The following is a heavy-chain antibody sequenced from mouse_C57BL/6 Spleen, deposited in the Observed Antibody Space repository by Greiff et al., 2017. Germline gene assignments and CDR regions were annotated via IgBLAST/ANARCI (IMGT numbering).Heavy chain of an antibody. D-gene: IGHD4-1*01. CDR3: AREGLGRYFDY. Sequence: VKLQESGPGLVQPSQSLSITCTVSGFSLTSYGVHWVRQSPGKGLEWLGVIWSGGSTDYNAAFISRLSISKDNSKSQVFFKMNSLQADDTAIYYCAREGLGRYFDYWGQGTTLTVSA. CDR2: IWSGGST. V-gene: IGHV2-2*01. J-gene: IGHJ2*01. CDR1: GFSLTSYG.